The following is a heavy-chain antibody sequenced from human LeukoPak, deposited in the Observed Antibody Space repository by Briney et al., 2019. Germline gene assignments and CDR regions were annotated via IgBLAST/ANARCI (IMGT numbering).Heavy chain of an antibody. V-gene: IGHV3-7*01. CDR2: IKQDGSEK. D-gene: IGHD5-24*01. CDR1: GFTFSTYG. Sequence: GGSLRLSCAASGFTFSTYGMNWVRQAPGKGLEWVANIKQDGSEKYYVDSVKGRFTISRDNAKNSLYLQMNSLRAEDTAVYYCARRRDGYNLFDYWGQGTLVTVSS. J-gene: IGHJ4*02. CDR3: ARRRDGYNLFDY.